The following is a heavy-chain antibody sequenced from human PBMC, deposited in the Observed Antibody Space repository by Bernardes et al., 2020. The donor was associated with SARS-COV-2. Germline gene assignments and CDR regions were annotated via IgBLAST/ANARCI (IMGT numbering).Heavy chain of an antibody. CDR3: VRRSPSTRPAGMPTFYYSLDV. Sequence: GGSLRLSCAASGFNFSGYYMSWIRQAPGKGLEYISYISGSGSSIYYADSVKGRFTVSRDNSMNSLYLQMNNLRAEDTAVYYCVRRSPSTRPAGMPTFYYSLDVWGQGTTVTVSS. CDR2: ISGSGSSI. D-gene: IGHD6-6*01. V-gene: IGHV3-11*04. J-gene: IGHJ6*02. CDR1: GFNFSGYY.